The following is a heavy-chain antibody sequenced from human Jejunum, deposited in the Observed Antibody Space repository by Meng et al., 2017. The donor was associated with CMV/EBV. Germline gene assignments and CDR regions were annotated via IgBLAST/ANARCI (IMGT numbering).Heavy chain of an antibody. CDR2: ISGNGGAT. Sequence: GLSFNNYAMHWVRQAAGKGLEHVSVISGNGGATYYADSVKGRFTISRDNSKNTLYLQMGSLRADDMAVYYCARDQNENYPYNWFDPWGQGTLVTVSS. CDR1: GLSFNNYA. CDR3: ARDQNENYPYNWFDP. J-gene: IGHJ5*02. D-gene: IGHD1-7*01. V-gene: IGHV3-64*02.